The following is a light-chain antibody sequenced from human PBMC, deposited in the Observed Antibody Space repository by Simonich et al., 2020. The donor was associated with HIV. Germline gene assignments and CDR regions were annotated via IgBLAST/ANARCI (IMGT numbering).Light chain of an antibody. CDR2: GAS. J-gene: IGKJ1*01. CDR3: QQYNRWPPWT. Sequence: EIVLTQSPGTLSLSPGERATLSCRASQSVSSNLAWYQQKPGQAPRLLIYGASTRATGIPGRFSGSGSGTEFTLTISSLQSEDFAVYYCQQYNRWPPWTFGQGTKVEIK. V-gene: IGKV3D-15*01. CDR1: QSVSSN.